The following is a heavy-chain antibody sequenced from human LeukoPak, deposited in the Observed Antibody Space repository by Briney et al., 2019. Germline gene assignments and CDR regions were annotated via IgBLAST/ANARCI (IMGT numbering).Heavy chain of an antibody. V-gene: IGHV1-2*02. CDR2: INPNSGGP. J-gene: IGHJ6*03. CDR1: GYTFTGHY. Sequence: GTSVKVSCKASGYTFTGHYIHWVRQAPGQGFEWMGWINPNSGGPNYAQKFQGRVTMTRDTSISTAYMELSRLRSDDTAVYYCARVGYCTHGVCYSMDVWGKGTTVTVSS. D-gene: IGHD2-8*01. CDR3: ARVGYCTHGVCYSMDV.